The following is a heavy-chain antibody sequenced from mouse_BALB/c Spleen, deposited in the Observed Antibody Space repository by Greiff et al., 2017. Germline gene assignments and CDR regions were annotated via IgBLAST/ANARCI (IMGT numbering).Heavy chain of an antibody. J-gene: IGHJ3*01. CDR2: IDPANGNT. V-gene: IGHV14-3*02. CDR3: ARSHYDSFAY. Sequence: EVKLEESGAELVKPGASVKLSCTASGFNIKDTYMHWVKQRPEQGLEWIGRIDPANGNTKYDPKFQGKATITADTSSNTAYLQLSSLTSEDTAVYYCARSHYDSFAYWGQGTLVTVSA. D-gene: IGHD2-4*01. CDR1: GFNIKDTY.